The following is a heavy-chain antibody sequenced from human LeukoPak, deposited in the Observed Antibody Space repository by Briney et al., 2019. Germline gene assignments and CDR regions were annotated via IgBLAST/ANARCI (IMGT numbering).Heavy chain of an antibody. CDR1: GGNFNNYA. D-gene: IGHD3/OR15-3a*01. CDR2: IIPALDRA. Sequence: RWASVKVSCKASGGNFNNYAVNWVRQAPGQGLQWMGRIIPALDRANYAHNFQGRLTITADKSTKTAYMELSSLRSEDTGLYFCARRTDAVDDAFDIWGQGTMLTVSS. V-gene: IGHV1-69*04. J-gene: IGHJ3*02. CDR3: ARRTDAVDDAFDI.